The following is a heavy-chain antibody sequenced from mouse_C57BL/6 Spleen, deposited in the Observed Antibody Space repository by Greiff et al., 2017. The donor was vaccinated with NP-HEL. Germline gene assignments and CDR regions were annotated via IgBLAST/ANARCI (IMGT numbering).Heavy chain of an antibody. D-gene: IGHD2-13*01. CDR2: ISYDGSN. CDR3: ARDSTTVYYFDY. CDR1: GYSITSGYY. V-gene: IGHV3-6*01. J-gene: IGHJ2*01. Sequence: EVKLLESGPGLVKPSQSLSLTCSVTGYSITSGYYWNWIRQFPGNKLEWMGYISYDGSNNYNPSLKNRISITRDTSKNQFFLKLNSVTTEDTATYYCARDSTTVYYFDYWGQGTTLTVSS.